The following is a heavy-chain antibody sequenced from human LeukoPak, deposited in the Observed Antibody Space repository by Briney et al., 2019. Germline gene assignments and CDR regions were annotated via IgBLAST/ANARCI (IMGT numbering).Heavy chain of an antibody. CDR1: GYTFTSYG. Sequence: ASVKVPCKASGYTFTSYGISWVRQAPGQGLEWMGWISAYNGNTNYAQKLRGRVTMTTDTSTSTAYMELRSLRSDDTAVYYCARDGDYGGNFDPWGQGTLVTVSS. CDR2: ISAYNGNT. V-gene: IGHV1-18*01. CDR3: ARDGDYGGNFDP. D-gene: IGHD4-23*01. J-gene: IGHJ5*02.